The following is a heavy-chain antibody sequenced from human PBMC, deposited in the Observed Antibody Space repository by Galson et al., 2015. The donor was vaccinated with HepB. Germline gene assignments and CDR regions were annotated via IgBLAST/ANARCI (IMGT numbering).Heavy chain of an antibody. D-gene: IGHD5-24*01. J-gene: IGHJ3*02. CDR3: ARGREMATITYAFDI. Sequence: SVKVSCKASGYTFTSYDINWVRQATGQGLGWMGWMNPNSGNTGYAQKFQGRVTMTRNTSISTAYMELSSLRSEDTAVYYCARGREMATITYAFDIWGQGTMVTVSS. CDR2: MNPNSGNT. CDR1: GYTFTSYD. V-gene: IGHV1-8*01.